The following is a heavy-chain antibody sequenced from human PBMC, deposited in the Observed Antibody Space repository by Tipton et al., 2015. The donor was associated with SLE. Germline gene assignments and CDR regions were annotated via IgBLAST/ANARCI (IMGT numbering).Heavy chain of an antibody. CDR1: GYSISTGYY. CDR3: ARFWGPNSWYFDY. J-gene: IGHJ4*02. V-gene: IGHV4-38-2*02. CDR2: MYQTGTT. D-gene: IGHD6-13*01. Sequence: TLSLTCTVSGYSISTGYYWGWIRQPPGKGLEWIGNMYQTGTTDYNPSLKSRVTISIDTSKNQFSLKLSSVTAADTAVYYCARFWGPNSWYFDYWGQGTLVTVSS.